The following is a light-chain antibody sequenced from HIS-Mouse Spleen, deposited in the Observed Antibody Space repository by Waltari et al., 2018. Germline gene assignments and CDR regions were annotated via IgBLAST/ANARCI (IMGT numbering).Light chain of an antibody. CDR1: RSELGGYNY. J-gene: IGLJ1*01. V-gene: IGLV2-8*01. Sequence: QSALTQPPSASGSPGQSVTIPCTGTRSELGGYNYVSWYQQHPAKAPKLMIYEVSKRPSGVPDRFSGSKSGNTASLTVSGLQAEDEADYYCSSYAGSNNYVFGTGTKVTVL. CDR2: EVS. CDR3: SSYAGSNNYV.